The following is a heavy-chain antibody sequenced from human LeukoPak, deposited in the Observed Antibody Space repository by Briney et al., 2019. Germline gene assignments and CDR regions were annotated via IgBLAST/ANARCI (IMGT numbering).Heavy chain of an antibody. Sequence: ASVKVSCKASGYTFTNYYIHWVRQAPGQGLEWMGLINPGGGNTNYAQTFQGRVTMTRDTSASTVYMQLSSLRSEDTAVYYCARDGSGTYWAYYNWFDPWGQGTLVTVSS. CDR3: ARDGSGTYWAYYNWFDP. CDR2: INPGGGNT. V-gene: IGHV1-46*01. CDR1: GYTFTNYY. D-gene: IGHD3-10*01. J-gene: IGHJ5*02.